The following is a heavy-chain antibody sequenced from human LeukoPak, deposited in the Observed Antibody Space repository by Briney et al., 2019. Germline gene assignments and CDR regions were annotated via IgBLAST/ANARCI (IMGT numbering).Heavy chain of an antibody. Sequence: SETLSLTCTVSGGSISSTSYYWGWIRQPPGKGLEWIGSIYYSGSTYYNPSLKSRVTISVDTSKNQFSLKLSSVTAADTAVYYCAREVDIAVAGTRGTAFDPWGQGTLVTVSS. D-gene: IGHD6-19*01. V-gene: IGHV4-39*07. CDR3: AREVDIAVAGTRGTAFDP. CDR1: GGSISSTSYY. CDR2: IYYSGST. J-gene: IGHJ5*02.